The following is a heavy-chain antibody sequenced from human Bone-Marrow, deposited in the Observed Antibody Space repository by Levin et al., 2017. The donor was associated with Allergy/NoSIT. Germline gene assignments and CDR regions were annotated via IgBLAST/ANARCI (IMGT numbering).Heavy chain of an antibody. Sequence: RSGGSLRLSCAASGFSFHIFALSWVRQAPGQGLQWVSTISPDGRSAYYADAVRGRLAISRDNSKNTVFLQMSSLRGEDTAMYYCTKDLNTDFGDYSFDSWGQGTLVTVSS. CDR3: TKDLNTDFGDYSFDS. V-gene: IGHV3-23*01. CDR1: GFSFHIFA. D-gene: IGHD4-17*01. J-gene: IGHJ4*02. CDR2: ISPDGRSA.